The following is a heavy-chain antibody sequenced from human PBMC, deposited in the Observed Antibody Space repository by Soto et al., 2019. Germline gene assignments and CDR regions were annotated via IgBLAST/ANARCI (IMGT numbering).Heavy chain of an antibody. D-gene: IGHD6-19*01. CDR3: AGRLVLLYYFDY. Sequence: GGSLRLSCAASGFTFSSYAMSWVRQAPGKGLEWVSAISGSGGSTYYADSVKGRFTISRDNSKNTLYLQMNSLRAEDTAVYYCAGRLVLLYYFDYWGQGTLVTVSS. V-gene: IGHV3-23*01. J-gene: IGHJ4*02. CDR1: GFTFSSYA. CDR2: ISGSGGST.